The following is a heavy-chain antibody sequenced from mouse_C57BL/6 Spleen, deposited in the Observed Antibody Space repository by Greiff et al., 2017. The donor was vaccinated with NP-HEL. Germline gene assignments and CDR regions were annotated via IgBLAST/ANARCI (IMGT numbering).Heavy chain of an antibody. V-gene: IGHV5-16*01. CDR3: ERARAYYGSSYWYFDV. J-gene: IGHJ1*03. CDR1: GFTFSDYY. D-gene: IGHD1-1*01. Sequence: EVQLVESEGGLVQPGSSMKLSCTASGFTFSDYYMAWVRQVPEKGLEWVANINYDGSSTYYLDSLKSRFIISSDNAKNILYLQMSSLKSEDTATYYCERARAYYGSSYWYFDVWGTGTTVTVSS. CDR2: INYDGSST.